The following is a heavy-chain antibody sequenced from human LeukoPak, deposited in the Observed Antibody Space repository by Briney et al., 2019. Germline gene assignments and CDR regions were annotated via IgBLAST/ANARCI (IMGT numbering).Heavy chain of an antibody. J-gene: IGHJ3*02. CDR1: EFTFSNYV. CDR3: VRRGGSDGWGAFDI. D-gene: IGHD5-24*01. Sequence: GGSLRLSCAASEFTFSNYVMNWVRQAPGKGLEWVSSIRQSGDITYYADSVKGRFTISRDNSKNTLSLQMDSLSREDTAIYYCVRRGGSDGWGAFDIWGQGTVVTVSS. CDR2: IRQSGDIT. V-gene: IGHV3-23*01.